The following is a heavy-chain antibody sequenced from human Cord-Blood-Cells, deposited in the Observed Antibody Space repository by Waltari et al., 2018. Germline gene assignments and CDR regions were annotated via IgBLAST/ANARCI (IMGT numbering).Heavy chain of an antibody. CDR3: ARAHNYYDSSGYSWDAFDI. CDR1: GYSFTSYW. J-gene: IGHJ3*02. CDR2: IYPGASAT. Sequence: EVQLVQSGAEVKKPGESLKISCKGSGYSFTSYWIGWVRQMPGKGLEWMGIIYPGASATRYSPSFQGQVTISADKSISTAYLQWSSLKASDTAMYYCARAHNYYDSSGYSWDAFDIWGQGTMVTVSS. V-gene: IGHV5-51*01. D-gene: IGHD3-22*01.